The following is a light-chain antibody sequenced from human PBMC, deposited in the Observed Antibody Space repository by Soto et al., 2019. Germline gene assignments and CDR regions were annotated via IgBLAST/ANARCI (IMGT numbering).Light chain of an antibody. Sequence: MPLTHSPSSLCASVGDSATFTCRVRQDISRYFAGYQQEPGKAPKLLIYAASTLQSGVPSRFSGSGSGTDFTLTISSLQPEDFATYYCQQFIFYPLTFVQGTKVDIK. V-gene: IGKV1-9*01. CDR3: QQFIFYPLT. CDR2: AAS. J-gene: IGKJ1*01. CDR1: QDISRY.